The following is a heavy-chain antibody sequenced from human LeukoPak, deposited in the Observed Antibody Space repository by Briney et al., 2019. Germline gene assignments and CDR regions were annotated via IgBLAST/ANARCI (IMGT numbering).Heavy chain of an antibody. Sequence: GGSLRLSCAASGFTFSSYAMSRVRQAPGKGLEWVSAISGSGGSTYYADSVKGRFTISRDNTKNTLYLQMNSLRAEDTAVYYCAKYCSGGSCYSHYYDSSGYYFPYYFDYWGQGTLVTVSS. CDR2: ISGSGGST. CDR3: AKYCSGGSCYSHYYDSSGYYFPYYFDY. CDR1: GFTFSSYA. D-gene: IGHD3-22*01. J-gene: IGHJ4*02. V-gene: IGHV3-23*01.